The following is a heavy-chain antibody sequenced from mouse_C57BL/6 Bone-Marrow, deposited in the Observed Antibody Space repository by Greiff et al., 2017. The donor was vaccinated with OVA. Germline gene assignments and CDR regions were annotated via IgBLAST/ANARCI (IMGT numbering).Heavy chain of an antibody. CDR2: IYPSDGST. V-gene: IGHV1-78*01. CDR3: ARRAYSNGWYFDD. J-gene: IGHJ1*03. CDR1: GYTFTDYT. Sequence: QVQLQQSDAELVKPGASVKISCKASGYTFTDYTIHWMKQRPEQGLEWIGYIYPSDGSTKYNEKFKGKATLTADKSSSTAYMQLNRLTSEDSAVYCWARRAYSNGWYFDDWGTGTTVTVSS. D-gene: IGHD2-5*01.